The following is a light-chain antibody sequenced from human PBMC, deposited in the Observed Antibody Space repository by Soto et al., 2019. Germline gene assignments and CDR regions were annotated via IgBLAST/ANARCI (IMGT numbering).Light chain of an antibody. CDR1: QSVSSSY. CDR2: GAS. Sequence: EIVLTQSPGTLSLSPGERATLSCRASQSVSSSYLAWYQQKPGQAPRLLIYGASSRATGIPDRFSGGGSGTDFTLNISRLEPEDFGVYYCQQYGSSPWTFGQGTKVDIK. J-gene: IGKJ1*01. V-gene: IGKV3-20*01. CDR3: QQYGSSPWT.